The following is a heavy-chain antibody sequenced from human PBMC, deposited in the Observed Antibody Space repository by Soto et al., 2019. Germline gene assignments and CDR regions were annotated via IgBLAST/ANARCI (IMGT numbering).Heavy chain of an antibody. J-gene: IGHJ5*02. CDR1: GFSFTGYY. Sequence: AASVKVSCKASGFSFTGYYIHWLRQAPGQGLEWMGWINAHSGGTEYAQKFQGRVTLARDTSISTAYMTLSSLRSGDTAIYYCAKDLTRQLAYWLDPWGQGTQVTVSS. V-gene: IGHV1-2*02. CDR3: AKDLTRQLAYWLDP. D-gene: IGHD6-6*01. CDR2: INAHSGGT.